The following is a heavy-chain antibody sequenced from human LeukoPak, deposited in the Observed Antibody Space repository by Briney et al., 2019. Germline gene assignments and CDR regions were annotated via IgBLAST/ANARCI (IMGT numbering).Heavy chain of an antibody. D-gene: IGHD3-10*01. J-gene: IGHJ4*02. CDR2: IYYSGST. V-gene: IGHV4-30-4*01. CDR1: GXSISSGDYY. CDR3: ASYYYGSGSYFGEFDY. Sequence: SETLSLTCTVSGXSISSGDYYWSWIRQPPGKGLEWIGYIYYSGSTYYNPSLKSRVTISVDTSKNQFSLKLSSVTAADTAVYYCASYYYGSGSYFGEFDYWGQGTLVTVSS.